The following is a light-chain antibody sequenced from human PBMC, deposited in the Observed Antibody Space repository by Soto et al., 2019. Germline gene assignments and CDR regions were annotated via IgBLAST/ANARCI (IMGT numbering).Light chain of an antibody. CDR3: QKYNTAPQT. CDR2: AAS. Sequence: DIQMTQSPSSLSASVGDRVTITCRASQGIIDYVDWFQQKPGKAPKLLIYAASTPQSGVPSRFSGSGSGTDFTLTISSLQPEDVATYYCQKYNTAPQTFGQGTKVEIK. V-gene: IGKV1-27*01. J-gene: IGKJ1*01. CDR1: QGIIDY.